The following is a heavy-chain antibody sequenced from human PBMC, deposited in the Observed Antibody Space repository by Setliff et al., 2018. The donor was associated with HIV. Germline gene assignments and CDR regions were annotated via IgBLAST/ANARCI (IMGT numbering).Heavy chain of an antibody. CDR3: ARGGTIFGVVIHAFDI. Sequence: SVKVSCKASGGTFSSYAISWVRQAPGQGLEWMGRIIPIFGTANYAQKFQGRVTITADKSTSTAYMELSSLRSEDTAVYYCARGGTIFGVVIHAFDIWGQGTMVT. J-gene: IGHJ3*02. V-gene: IGHV1-69*06. CDR2: IIPIFGTA. D-gene: IGHD3-3*01. CDR1: GGTFSSYA.